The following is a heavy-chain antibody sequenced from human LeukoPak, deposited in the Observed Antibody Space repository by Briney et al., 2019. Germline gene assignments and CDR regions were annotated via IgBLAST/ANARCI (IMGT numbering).Heavy chain of an antibody. CDR1: GGSVNSGDSF. CDR2: IYYSGGT. CDR3: ARKLGIAVGDYYYYGLDV. J-gene: IGHJ6*02. Sequence: SDTLSLTCTVSGGSVNSGDSFWSWIRQPPGTGLEWIGNIYYSGGTNYNPSLQSRVTVSIDTSKNQFSLKVRSVTPADTAVYYCARKLGIAVGDYYYYGLDVWGQGTTVTVSS. D-gene: IGHD6-19*01. V-gene: IGHV4-61*08.